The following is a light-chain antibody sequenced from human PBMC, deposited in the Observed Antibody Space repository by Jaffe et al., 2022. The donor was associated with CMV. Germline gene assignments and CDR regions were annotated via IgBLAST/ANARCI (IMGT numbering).Light chain of an antibody. J-gene: IGKJ1*01. CDR2: MAS. Sequence: DIRLTQSPSTLSASVGDRVTITCRASDYVSSWLAWYQQKPGEAPKLLINMASNLESGVPSRFSGLGFGTEFTLTIGSVQPEDFATYYCQQYYDFPWTFGQGTKVDVK. CDR1: DYVSSW. CDR3: QQYYDFPWT. V-gene: IGKV1-5*03.